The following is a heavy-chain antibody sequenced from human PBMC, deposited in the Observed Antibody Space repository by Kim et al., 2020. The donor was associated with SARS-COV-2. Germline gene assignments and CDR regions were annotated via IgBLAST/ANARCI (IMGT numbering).Heavy chain of an antibody. D-gene: IGHD1-20*01. CDR1: GLNFSDHY. J-gene: IGHJ3*02. CDR3: TRRIFDAFDI. Sequence: GGSLRLSCGASGLNFSDHYMDWVRQAPGKGLEWVGHSRDRANSYSTEYAASVKGRFAISRDHSQNSVHLQMQDLKVEDTAIYYCTRRIFDAFDIWGQGAMVTVSA. CDR2: SRDRANSYST. V-gene: IGHV3-72*01.